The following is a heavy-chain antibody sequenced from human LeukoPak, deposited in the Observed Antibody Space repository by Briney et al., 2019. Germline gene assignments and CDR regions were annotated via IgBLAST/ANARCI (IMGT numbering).Heavy chain of an antibody. J-gene: IGHJ4*02. V-gene: IGHV1-24*01. CDR1: GYTLTELS. Sequence: ASVKVSCKVSGYTLTELSMHWVRQAPGKGLEWMGGFDPEDGETIYAQKFQGRVTITADKSTSTAYMELSSLRSEDTAVYYCARGGIQLWKSDYWGQGTLVTVSS. CDR3: ARGGIQLWKSDY. D-gene: IGHD5-18*01. CDR2: FDPEDGET.